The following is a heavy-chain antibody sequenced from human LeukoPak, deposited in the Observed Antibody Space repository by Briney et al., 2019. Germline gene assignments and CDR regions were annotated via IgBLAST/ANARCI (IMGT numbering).Heavy chain of an antibody. Sequence: NPSETLSLTCAVYGGSFSGYYWSWIRQPPGKGLEWIGEINHSGSTNYNPSLKSRVAISVDTSKNQFSLKLSSVTAADTAVCYCARGHRRQLRRLNWFDPWGQGTLVTVSS. J-gene: IGHJ5*02. V-gene: IGHV4-34*01. CDR3: ARGHRRQLRRLNWFDP. CDR2: INHSGST. CDR1: GGSFSGYY. D-gene: IGHD2-2*01.